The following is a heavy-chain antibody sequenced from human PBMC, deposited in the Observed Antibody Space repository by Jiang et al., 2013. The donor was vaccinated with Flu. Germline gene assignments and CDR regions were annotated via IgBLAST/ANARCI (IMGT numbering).Heavy chain of an antibody. Sequence: GSGLVKPSETLSLTCAVSGDSISSRNWWSWVRQPPGKGLEWIGEVFHSGSTNYNPSFKSRVSISVDKSRNQISLQMKSVTAADTAVYYCARGGYGGYTFQHWGQGTLVTVSS. CDR2: VFHSGST. J-gene: IGHJ1*01. CDR1: GDSISSRNW. V-gene: IGHV4-4*02. CDR3: ARGGYGGYTFQH. D-gene: IGHD5-12*01.